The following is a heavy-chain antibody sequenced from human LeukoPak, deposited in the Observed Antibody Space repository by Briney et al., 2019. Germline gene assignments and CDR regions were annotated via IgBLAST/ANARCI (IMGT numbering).Heavy chain of an antibody. J-gene: IGHJ3*02. Sequence: AASVKVSCKASGYTFTSYYIHWVRQAPGQGLEWMGIINPSGGSTSYAQKFQGRVTMTRGTSTSTVYMELSSLRSEDTAVYYCARARYSSDAFDIWGQGTVVTVSS. V-gene: IGHV1-46*01. CDR1: GYTFTSYY. CDR2: INPSGGST. CDR3: ARARYSSDAFDI. D-gene: IGHD1-26*01.